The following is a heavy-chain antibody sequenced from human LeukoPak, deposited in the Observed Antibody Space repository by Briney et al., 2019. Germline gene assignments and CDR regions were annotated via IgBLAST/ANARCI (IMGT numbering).Heavy chain of an antibody. D-gene: IGHD4-17*01. CDR3: ARRGGDYFAFDI. J-gene: IGHJ3*02. CDR1: GGSISGYH. CDR2: IYYSGST. V-gene: IGHV4-59*01. Sequence: SETLSLTCTVSGGSISGYHWSWIRQPPGKGLEWIGYIYYSGSTNYNPSLKSRVTISVDTSKNQFSLILSSVTTADTAVYYRARRGGDYFAFDIWGQGTMVTIS.